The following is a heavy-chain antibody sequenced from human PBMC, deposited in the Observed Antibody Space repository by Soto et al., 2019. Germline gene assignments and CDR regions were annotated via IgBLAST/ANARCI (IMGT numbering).Heavy chain of an antibody. Sequence: EVQLLESGGGVVQSGGSLRLSCAASGFTFTTYAMSWVRQAPGKGLEWVSTIDDSGTKTYYADSVRGRVTISRDNSKSTLYLQLNSLRAEDTAVYYCAKRGSRYFDYWVQGTLVTVSS. CDR1: GFTFTTYA. V-gene: IGHV3-23*01. J-gene: IGHJ4*02. CDR2: IDDSGTKT. CDR3: AKRGSRYFDY.